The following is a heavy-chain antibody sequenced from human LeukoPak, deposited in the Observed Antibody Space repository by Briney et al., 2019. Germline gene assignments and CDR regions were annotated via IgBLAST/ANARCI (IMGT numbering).Heavy chain of an antibody. CDR3: AAHGDSGYDAPDY. CDR1: GGTFSSYA. V-gene: IGHV1-69*04. J-gene: IGHJ4*02. Sequence: GASVKVSCKASGGTFSSYAISWVRQAPGQGLEWMGRIIPILGIANYAQKFQGRVTITADKSTSTAYMELSSLRSEDTAVYYCAAHGDSGYDAPDYWGQGTLVTVSS. D-gene: IGHD5-12*01. CDR2: IIPILGIA.